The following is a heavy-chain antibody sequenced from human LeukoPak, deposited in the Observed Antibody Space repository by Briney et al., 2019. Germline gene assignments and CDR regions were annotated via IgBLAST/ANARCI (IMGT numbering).Heavy chain of an antibody. CDR3: ARGTTQLAAAGWSYYYYYGMDV. Sequence: PSETLSLTCTVSGGSISSGGYYWSWIRQHPGKGLEGIGYIYYSGSTYYNPALKSRVTTSVDTSKNQFSLKLSSVTAADTAVYYCARGTTQLAAAGWSYYYYYGMDVWGQGTTVAVSS. CDR1: GGSISSGGYY. V-gene: IGHV4-31*03. J-gene: IGHJ6*02. D-gene: IGHD6-13*01. CDR2: IYYSGST.